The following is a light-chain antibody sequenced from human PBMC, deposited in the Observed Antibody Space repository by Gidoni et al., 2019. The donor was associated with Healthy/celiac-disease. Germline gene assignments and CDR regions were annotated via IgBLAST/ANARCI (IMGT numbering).Light chain of an antibody. V-gene: IGLV1-40*01. Sequence: QSVLTQPPSVSGAPVPTVTISCTGSSSNIGAGYDVHWYQQLPGTAPKLLIYGNSNRPSGVPDRFSGSKSGTSASLAITGLQAEDEADYYCQSYDSSLSGWVFGGGTKLTVL. CDR3: QSYDSSLSGWV. CDR2: GNS. CDR1: SSNIGAGYD. J-gene: IGLJ3*02.